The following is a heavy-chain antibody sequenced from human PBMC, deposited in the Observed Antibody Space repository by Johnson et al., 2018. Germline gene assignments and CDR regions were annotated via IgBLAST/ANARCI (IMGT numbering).Heavy chain of an antibody. J-gene: IGHJ3*01. V-gene: IGHV3-30*18. Sequence: QVQLVESGGGVVQPGRSLRLSCAASGFTFSSYGMHWVRQAPGKGLEWVAVISYDGSNKYYADSVKGRFTISRDNSKNTLYLQMNSLRDEDTAVYYCAKVAWGGDYGSHWGQGTMVTVSS. D-gene: IGHD4-17*01. CDR3: AKVAWGGDYGSH. CDR1: GFTFSSYG. CDR2: ISYDGSNK.